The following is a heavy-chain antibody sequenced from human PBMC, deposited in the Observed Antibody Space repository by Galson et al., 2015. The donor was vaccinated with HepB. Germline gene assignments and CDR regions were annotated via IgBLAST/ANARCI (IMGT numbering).Heavy chain of an antibody. CDR1: GYTFTGYY. CDR3: ARDGGYCSSTSCYMEGWFDP. D-gene: IGHD2-2*02. Sequence: SVKVSCKASGYTFTGYYMHWVRQAPGQGLEWMGWINPNSGGTNYAQKFQGRVTMTRDTSISTAYMELSRLRSDDTAVYYCARDGGYCSSTSCYMEGWFDPWGQGTLVTVSS. CDR2: INPNSGGT. J-gene: IGHJ5*02. V-gene: IGHV1-2*02.